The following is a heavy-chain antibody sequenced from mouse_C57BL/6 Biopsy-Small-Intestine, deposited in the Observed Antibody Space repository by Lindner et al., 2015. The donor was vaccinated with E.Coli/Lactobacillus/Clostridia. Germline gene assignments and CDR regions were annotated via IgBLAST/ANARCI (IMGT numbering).Heavy chain of an antibody. J-gene: IGHJ4*01. V-gene: IGHV1-81*01. CDR2: IYPRSGNT. CDR1: GYTFTNYG. Sequence: VQLQESGAELARPGASVKLSCKASGYTFTNYGITWVKQRTGQGLEWIGEIYPRSGNTYYNEKFKGKATLTADKSSSTAYMELRSLTSEDSAVYFCAREGGTTVVTSYYYGMDYWGQGTSVTVSS. CDR3: AREGGTTVVTSYYYGMDY. D-gene: IGHD1-1*01.